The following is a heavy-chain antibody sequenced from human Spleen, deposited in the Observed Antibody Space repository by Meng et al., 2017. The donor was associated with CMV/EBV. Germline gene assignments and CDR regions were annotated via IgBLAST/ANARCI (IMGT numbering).Heavy chain of an antibody. CDR2: IRYDGGNK. J-gene: IGHJ4*02. Sequence: ASGFSFSSYGLHWVRQAPGKGLEWVAFIRYDGGNKYYADSVKGRFTISRDISKKTLFLQMNSLRVEDTAVYYCAKFPGYNYGSFDSWGQGTLVTVSS. CDR1: GFSFSSYG. CDR3: AKFPGYNYGSFDS. V-gene: IGHV3-30*02. D-gene: IGHD5-18*01.